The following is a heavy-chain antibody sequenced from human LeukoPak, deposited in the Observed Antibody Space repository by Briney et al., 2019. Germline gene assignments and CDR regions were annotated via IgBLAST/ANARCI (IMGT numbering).Heavy chain of an antibody. CDR2: ISGPGDGT. D-gene: IGHD2-2*01. CDR3: VTYASNH. V-gene: IGHV3-23*01. Sequence: GGSLRLSCAASGFTFYNYAMSWVRQAPGKGLEWVSAISGPGDGTYYADSVKGRFTISRDNSKTTLYLEMNSLRVEDSAVYYCVTYASNHWGQGALVTVSS. CDR1: GFTFYNYA. J-gene: IGHJ5*02.